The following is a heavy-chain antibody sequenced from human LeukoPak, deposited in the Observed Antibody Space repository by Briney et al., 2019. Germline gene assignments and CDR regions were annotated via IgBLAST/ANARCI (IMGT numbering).Heavy chain of an antibody. V-gene: IGHV4-34*01. CDR1: GGSFSGYY. CDR3: ARGGGSYRYYFDY. D-gene: IGHD1-26*01. CDR2: INHSGST. J-gene: IGHJ4*02. Sequence: PSETLSLTCAVYGGSFSGYYWSWIRRPPGKGLEWIGEINHSGSTNYNPSLKSRVTISVDTSKNQFSLKLSSVTAADTAVYYCARGGGSYRYYFDYWGQGTLVTVSS.